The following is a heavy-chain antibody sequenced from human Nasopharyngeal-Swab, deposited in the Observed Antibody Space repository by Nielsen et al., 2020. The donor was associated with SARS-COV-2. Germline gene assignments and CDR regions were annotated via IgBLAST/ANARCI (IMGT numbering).Heavy chain of an antibody. Sequence: GESLKISCAASGFTFSSYWMHWVRQAPGKGLVWVSRINSDGSSTSYADSVKGRFTISRDNAKNTLCLQMNSLRAEDTAVYYCARGYYDFWSGYAGFDPWGQGTLVTVSS. J-gene: IGHJ5*02. CDR3: ARGYYDFWSGYAGFDP. CDR1: GFTFSSYW. D-gene: IGHD3-3*01. V-gene: IGHV3-74*01. CDR2: INSDGSST.